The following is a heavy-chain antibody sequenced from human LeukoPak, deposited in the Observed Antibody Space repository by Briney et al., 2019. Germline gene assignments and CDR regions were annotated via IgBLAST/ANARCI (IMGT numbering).Heavy chain of an antibody. D-gene: IGHD6-13*01. CDR3: ARSSSSWYAGWFDP. CDR2: IYTSGST. Sequence: SQTLSLTCTVSGGSISSGSYYWSWIRQPAGKGLEWIGRIYTSGSTNYNPSLKSRVTMSVDTSKNQFSLKLSSVTAADTAVYYCARSSSSWYAGWFDPWGQGTLVTVSS. V-gene: IGHV4-61*02. CDR1: GGSISSGSYY. J-gene: IGHJ5*02.